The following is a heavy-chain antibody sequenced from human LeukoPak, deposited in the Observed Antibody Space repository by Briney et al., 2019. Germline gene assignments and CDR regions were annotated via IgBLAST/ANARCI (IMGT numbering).Heavy chain of an antibody. CDR1: GGSISSSSYY. CDR2: IYYSGST. D-gene: IGHD6-13*01. Sequence: SETLSLTCTVSGGSISSSSYYWGWIRQPPGKGLEWIGSIYYSGSTYYNPSLKSRVTISVDTSKNQFSLKLSSVTAADTAVYYCARQYSSSWYTYYWFDPWGQGTLVTVSS. CDR3: ARQYSSSWYTYYWFDP. J-gene: IGHJ5*02. V-gene: IGHV4-39*01.